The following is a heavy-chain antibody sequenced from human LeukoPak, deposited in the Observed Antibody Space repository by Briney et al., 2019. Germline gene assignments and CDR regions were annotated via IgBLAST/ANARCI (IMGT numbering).Heavy chain of an antibody. V-gene: IGHV3-23*01. Sequence: GRSLRLSCAASGFTFSNFAMSWVRQAPGKGLECVSLISANGGATYYADSVKGRFTISRDNSKSTLYLQMNSLRADDTAVYYCAKASGSPYYFDYWGQGTLVTVSS. CDR1: GFTFSNFA. CDR2: ISANGGAT. CDR3: AKASGSPYYFDY. D-gene: IGHD3-10*01. J-gene: IGHJ4*02.